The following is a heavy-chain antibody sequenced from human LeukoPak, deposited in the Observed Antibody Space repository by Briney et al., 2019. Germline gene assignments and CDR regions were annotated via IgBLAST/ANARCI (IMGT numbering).Heavy chain of an antibody. CDR1: GFTFSSYG. V-gene: IGHV3-30*18. CDR2: ISYDGSNK. Sequence: PGGSLRLSCAASGFTFSSYGMHWVRQAPGKGLEWVAVISYDGSNKYYADSVKGRFTISRDNSKNTLYLQMNSLRAEDTAVYYCAKDPRKWDSSGYYRQYYFDYWGQGALVTVSS. CDR3: AKDPRKWDSSGYYRQYYFDY. D-gene: IGHD3-22*01. J-gene: IGHJ4*02.